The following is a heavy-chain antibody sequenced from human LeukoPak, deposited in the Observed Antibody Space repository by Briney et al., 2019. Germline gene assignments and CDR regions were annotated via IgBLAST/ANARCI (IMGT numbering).Heavy chain of an antibody. CDR2: IYYSGST. V-gene: IGHV4-39*07. J-gene: IGHJ3*02. CDR3: ARDDSYYDSSGYYDAFDI. CDR1: GGSISSSSYY. D-gene: IGHD3-22*01. Sequence: SETLTLTCTVSGGSISSSSYYWGWIRQPPGKGLEWIGSIYYSGSTYYNPSLKSRVTISVDTSKNQFSLKLSSVTAADTAVYYCARDDSYYDSSGYYDAFDIWGQGTTVTVSS.